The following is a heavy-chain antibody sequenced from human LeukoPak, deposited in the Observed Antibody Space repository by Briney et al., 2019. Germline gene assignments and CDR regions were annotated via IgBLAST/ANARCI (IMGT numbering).Heavy chain of an antibody. CDR3: ASITMVRGVTGALAFDI. CDR2: IYYSGST. J-gene: IGHJ3*02. V-gene: IGHV4-31*03. CDR1: GGSISNGGYY. D-gene: IGHD3-10*01. Sequence: SQTLSLTCTVSGGSISNGGYYWSWIRQHPGHGLEWIGYIYYSGSTYYNTSLKSRVTISVDTSKTQLSLKLSSVTAADTAVYSCASITMVRGVTGALAFDIWGQGTMVTVSS.